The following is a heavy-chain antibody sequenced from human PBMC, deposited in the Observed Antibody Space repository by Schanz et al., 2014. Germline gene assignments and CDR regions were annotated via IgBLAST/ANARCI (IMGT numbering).Heavy chain of an antibody. D-gene: IGHD6-13*01. J-gene: IGHJ4*02. CDR1: GGTFSSYT. CDR2: IIPVLAIA. V-gene: IGHV1-69*02. Sequence: QVQLVQSGAEVKKPGSSVKVSCTASGGTFSSYTISWIRQAPGQGLEWMGRIIPVLAIADYAQKFQGRVTITEDKSTSIASMELSSLRSEDTAVYYCASSGAGYSSSWDFDYWGQGTLVTVSS. CDR3: ASSGAGYSSSWDFDY.